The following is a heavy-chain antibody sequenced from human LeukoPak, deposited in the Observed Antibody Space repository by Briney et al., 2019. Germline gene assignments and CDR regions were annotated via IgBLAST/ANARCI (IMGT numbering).Heavy chain of an antibody. CDR1: GYTFTSYA. Sequence: SVKVSCKASGYTFTSYAISWVRQAPGQGLGWMGGIIPIFGTANYAQKFQGGVTITTDESTSTAYMELSSLRSEDTAVYYCAIQSRGYCSSTSCYYYYYMDVWGKGTTVTVSS. CDR3: AIQSRGYCSSTSCYYYYYMDV. D-gene: IGHD2-2*01. J-gene: IGHJ6*03. CDR2: IIPIFGTA. V-gene: IGHV1-69*05.